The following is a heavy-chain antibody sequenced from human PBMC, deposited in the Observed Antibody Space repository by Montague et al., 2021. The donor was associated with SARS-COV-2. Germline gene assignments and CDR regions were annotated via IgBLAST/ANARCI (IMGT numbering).Heavy chain of an antibody. V-gene: IGHV4-59*01. Sequence: SETLSLTCTVSGGSISRYSWTWIRQPPGKGLEWIGYIYNSWSTNYNPSLTSRVTISVDTSKNQFSLKLSSVAAADTAVYYCARVGRGSSWYEVAFDIWGQGTMVTVSS. J-gene: IGHJ3*02. CDR1: GGSISRYS. D-gene: IGHD6-13*01. CDR3: ARVGRGSSWYEVAFDI. CDR2: IYNSWST.